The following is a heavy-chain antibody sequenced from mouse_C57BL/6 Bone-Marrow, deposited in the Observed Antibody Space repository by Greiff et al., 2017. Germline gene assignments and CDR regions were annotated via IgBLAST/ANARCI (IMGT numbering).Heavy chain of an antibody. CDR2: FHPYNDDT. V-gene: IGHV1-47*01. Sequence: VQLQESGAELVKPGASVQMSCKASGYTFTTYPIEWMKQNHGKSLEWIGNFHPYNDDTKYNEKFKGKATLTVEKSSSTVYLVLSRLTSDDSAVYYCARRGDGYYVVPFAYWGQGTLVTVSA. CDR3: ARRGDGYYVVPFAY. D-gene: IGHD2-3*01. J-gene: IGHJ3*01. CDR1: GYTFTTYP.